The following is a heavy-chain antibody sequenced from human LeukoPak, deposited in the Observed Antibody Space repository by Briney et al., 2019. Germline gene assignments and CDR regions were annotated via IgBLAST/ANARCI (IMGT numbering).Heavy chain of an antibody. CDR2: ISGTGDST. CDR3: AKVGEQWLVRRGYFDY. D-gene: IGHD6-19*01. Sequence: GGSLRLSCAASGFTFSTYAMNWVRQVPGKGLEWISGISGTGDSTYYADSVKGRFTISRDNSRNTLYLQMNRLRVEDTAVYYCAKVGEQWLVRRGYFDYWGQGTLVTVSS. CDR1: GFTFSTYA. J-gene: IGHJ4*02. V-gene: IGHV3-23*01.